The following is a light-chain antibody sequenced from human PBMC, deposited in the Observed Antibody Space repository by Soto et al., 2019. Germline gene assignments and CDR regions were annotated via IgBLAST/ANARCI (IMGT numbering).Light chain of an antibody. CDR3: QQYNSYSPM. V-gene: IGKV1-5*03. CDR2: KAS. CDR1: QSISVW. J-gene: IGKJ1*01. Sequence: DIPMTQSPSTLSASVGDRVTITCRASQSISVWLAWYQQKAGKAPNLLIYKASRLESGVPSRFSGSGSETEFTLTISGLQPSDSATYYCQQYNSYSPMFGQGTKVEVK.